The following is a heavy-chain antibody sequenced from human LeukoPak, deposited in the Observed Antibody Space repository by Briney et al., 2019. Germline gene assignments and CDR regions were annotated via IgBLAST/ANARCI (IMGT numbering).Heavy chain of an antibody. Sequence: SVKVSCKASGGTFSSYAISWVRQAPGQGLEWMGRIIPIFGTANYAQKFQGRVTITTDESTSTAYMELSSLRSEDTAVYYCASTYNWNVPLPDYWGQGTLVSVSS. J-gene: IGHJ4*02. CDR1: GGTFSSYA. CDR2: IIPIFGTA. CDR3: ASTYNWNVPLPDY. V-gene: IGHV1-69*05. D-gene: IGHD1-1*01.